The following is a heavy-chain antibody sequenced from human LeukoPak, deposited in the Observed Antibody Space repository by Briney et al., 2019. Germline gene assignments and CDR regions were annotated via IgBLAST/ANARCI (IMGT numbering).Heavy chain of an antibody. CDR2: MRSRANNYAT. CDR1: GFAFSGSA. J-gene: IGHJ5*02. CDR3: TSQAGYSSSWET. D-gene: IGHD6-13*01. V-gene: IGHV3-73*01. Sequence: GGSLRLSCAASGFAFSGSAMHWVRQAPGEGLEWIGRMRSRANNYATGYAASVYGRFTISRDDSNNTRYLEMNNLKIEDTAVYYCTSQAGYSSSWETWGQGTLVTVSS.